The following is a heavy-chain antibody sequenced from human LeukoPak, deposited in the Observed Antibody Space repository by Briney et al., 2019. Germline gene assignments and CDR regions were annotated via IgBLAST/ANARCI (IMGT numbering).Heavy chain of an antibody. D-gene: IGHD3-3*01. J-gene: IGHJ6*02. CDR1: GDSVSSNSAA. V-gene: IGHV6-1*01. CDR3: ARAGRRSGITIFGVVIPSYYYYGMDV. CDR2: TYYRSKWYN. Sequence: SQTLSLTCAISGDSVSSNSAAWNWIRQSPSRGLEWLGRTYYRSKWYNDYAVSVKSRITINPDTSKNQFSLKLSSVTAADTAVYYCARAGRRSGITIFGVVIPSYYYYGMDVWGQGTTVTVSS.